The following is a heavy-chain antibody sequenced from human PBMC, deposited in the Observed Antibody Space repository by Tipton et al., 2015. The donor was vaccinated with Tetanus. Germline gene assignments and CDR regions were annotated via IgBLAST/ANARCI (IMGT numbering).Heavy chain of an antibody. V-gene: IGHV1-46*01. CDR1: GYTFTTYY. Sequence: QSGPEVKEPGASVKVSCKASGYTFTTYYMNWVRQAPGQGLEWMGIISPESGGTNYAQKFQGRVTITVDTSTSTVYMDLSRLTSEDTAVYYCARYDSSGVTFDYWSQGTLVTVSS. CDR2: ISPESGGT. D-gene: IGHD3-22*01. J-gene: IGHJ4*02. CDR3: ARYDSSGVTFDY.